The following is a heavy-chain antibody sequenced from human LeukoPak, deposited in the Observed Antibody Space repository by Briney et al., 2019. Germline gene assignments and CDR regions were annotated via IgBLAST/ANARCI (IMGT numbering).Heavy chain of an antibody. CDR2: IYYSGST. CDR3: ARGLSDFWSGYYDRWFDP. V-gene: IGHV4-31*03. CDR1: GGSISSGGYY. J-gene: IGHJ5*02. D-gene: IGHD3-3*01. Sequence: TSETLSLTCTVSGGSISSGGYYWSWIRQHPGKGLEWIGYIYYSGSTYYNPSLKSRVTISVDTSKNQFSLKLSSVTAADTAVYYCARGLSDFWSGYYDRWFDPWGQGTLVTVSS.